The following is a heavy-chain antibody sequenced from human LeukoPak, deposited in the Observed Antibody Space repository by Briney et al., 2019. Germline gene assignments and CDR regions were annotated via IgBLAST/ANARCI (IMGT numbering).Heavy chain of an antibody. D-gene: IGHD1-26*01. Sequence: GGALRLSCAASGFTFSSYSMNWVRQAPGKGLEWVSHITASGTAMFYADSVKGRFTISRDNAKNSLYLQMNSLRDEDTAVYYCASSGSYRFDYWGQGTLVTVSS. V-gene: IGHV3-48*02. CDR1: GFTFSSYS. J-gene: IGHJ4*02. CDR2: ITASGTAM. CDR3: ASSGSYRFDY.